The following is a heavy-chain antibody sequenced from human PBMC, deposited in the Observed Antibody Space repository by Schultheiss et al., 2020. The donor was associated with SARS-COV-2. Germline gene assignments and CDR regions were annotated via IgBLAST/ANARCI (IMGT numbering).Heavy chain of an antibody. CDR3: ACEISGRQWLDY. CDR2: TFYRSKWYN. D-gene: IGHD6-19*01. CDR1: GDSVSSNSAA. Sequence: SQTLSLTCAISGDSVSSNSAAWNWIRQSPSRGLEWLGRTFYRSKWYNDYPISVKSRITINPDTSKNQFSLQLNSVTPEDTAVYYCACEISGRQWLDYWGQGTLVTVSS. V-gene: IGHV6-1*01. J-gene: IGHJ4*02.